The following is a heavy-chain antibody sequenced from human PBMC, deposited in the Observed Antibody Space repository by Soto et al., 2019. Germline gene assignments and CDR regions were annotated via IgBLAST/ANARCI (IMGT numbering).Heavy chain of an antibody. CDR1: GYTFTSYG. D-gene: IGHD2-2*01. Sequence: ASVKVSCKASGYTFTSYGISWVRQAPGQGLEWMGWISAYNGNTNYAQKLQGRVTMTTDTSTSTAYMELRSLRSDDTAVYYCARDITGYCSSTSCPDAFDIWGKGTMVTVSS. J-gene: IGHJ3*02. CDR3: ARDITGYCSSTSCPDAFDI. CDR2: ISAYNGNT. V-gene: IGHV1-18*01.